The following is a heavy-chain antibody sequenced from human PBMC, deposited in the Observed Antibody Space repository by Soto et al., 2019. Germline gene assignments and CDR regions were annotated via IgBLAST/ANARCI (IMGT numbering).Heavy chain of an antibody. CDR3: GRGKSRYGTGTFYNYFCMDV. J-gene: IGHJ6*03. D-gene: IGHD3-10*01. CDR2: IDHNGSP. V-gene: IGHV4-34*01. CDR1: GASFSGHC. Sequence: QVHLEQWGAGLLKPSETLSLTCAVYGASFSGHCWNWIRQPPGKGPEWLGDIDHNGSPNYNPSLNRRVSISTDTSKNQYSLKLSFVTAADTAVYFCGRGKSRYGTGTFYNYFCMDVWGKGTTVTVSS.